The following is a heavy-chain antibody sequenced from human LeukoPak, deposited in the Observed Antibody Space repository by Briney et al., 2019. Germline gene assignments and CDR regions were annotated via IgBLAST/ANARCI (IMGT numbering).Heavy chain of an antibody. D-gene: IGHD6-19*01. J-gene: IGHJ4*02. CDR2: IYYSGST. CDR1: GGSISSYY. CDR3: ARDSSGWGDY. Sequence: ASETLSLTCTVSGGSISSYYWSWIRQPPGKGLEWIGYIYYSGSTNYNPSLKSRVTISVDTSKNQFSLKLSSVTAADTAVYYCARDSSGWGDYWGQGTLVTVSS. V-gene: IGHV4-59*12.